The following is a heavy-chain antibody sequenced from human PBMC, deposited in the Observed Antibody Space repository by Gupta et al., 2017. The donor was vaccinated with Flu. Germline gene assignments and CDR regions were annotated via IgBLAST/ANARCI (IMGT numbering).Heavy chain of an antibody. V-gene: IGHV3-9*01. J-gene: IGHJ3*02. CDR2: ISWNGGSI. CDR3: AKDGPTAAADACDI. D-gene: IGHD6-13*01. CDR1: GFTFDDYA. Sequence: EMQLVESGGGLVQPGRSLRLSCVTSGFTFDDYAMHWVRQAPGKGLEWVSGISWNGGSIGYAESVKGRFTISRDNAKKSLYLQMNSLRAEDTALYYCAKDGPTAAADACDIWGQGTMVTVSS.